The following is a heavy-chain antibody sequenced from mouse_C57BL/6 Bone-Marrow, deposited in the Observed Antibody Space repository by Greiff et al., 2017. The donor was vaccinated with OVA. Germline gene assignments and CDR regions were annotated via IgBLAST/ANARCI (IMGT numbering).Heavy chain of an antibody. CDR1: GFSFNTYA. D-gene: IGHD1-1*01. CDR3: VRFSTTVAEDY. Sequence: EVQLVESGGGLVQPKGSLKLSCAASGFSFNTYAMNWVRQAPGKGLEWVARIRSKSNNYATYYADSVKDRFTISRDDSESMLYLQMNNLKTEDTAMYYCVRFSTTVAEDYWGQGTTLTVSS. J-gene: IGHJ2*01. CDR2: IRSKSNNYAT. V-gene: IGHV10-1*01.